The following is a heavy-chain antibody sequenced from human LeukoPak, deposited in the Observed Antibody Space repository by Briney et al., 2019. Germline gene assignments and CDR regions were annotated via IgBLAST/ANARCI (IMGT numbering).Heavy chain of an antibody. Sequence: GGSLRLSCAASGFIFSNYGMHWVRQAPGKGLEWVAFIRYDGNNKFYADSVKGRFTISRDNSKNTLYLQMNSLRTEDTAVYYCXXXXXNYYDSRGYYYGNWGQGTLVTVSS. CDR1: GFIFSNYG. J-gene: IGHJ4*02. CDR3: XXXXXNYYDSRGYYYGN. CDR2: IRYDGNNK. D-gene: IGHD3-22*01. V-gene: IGHV3-30*02.